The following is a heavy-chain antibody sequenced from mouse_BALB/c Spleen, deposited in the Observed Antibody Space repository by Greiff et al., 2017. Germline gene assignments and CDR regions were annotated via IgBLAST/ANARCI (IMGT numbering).Heavy chain of an antibody. CDR2: IDPENGNT. J-gene: IGHJ4*01. CDR3: AKAYYGNYGGAMDY. V-gene: IGHV14-1*02. CDR1: GFNIKDYY. Sequence: VQLKESGAELVRPGALVKLSCKASGFNIKDYYMHWVKQRPEQGLEWIGWIDPENGNTIYDPKFQGKASITADTSSNTAYLQLSSLTSEDTAVYYCAKAYYGNYGGAMDYWGQGTSVTVSS. D-gene: IGHD2-10*01.